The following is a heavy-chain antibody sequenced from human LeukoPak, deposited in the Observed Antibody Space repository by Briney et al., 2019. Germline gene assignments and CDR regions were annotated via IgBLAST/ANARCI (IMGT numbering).Heavy chain of an antibody. CDR1: GFSFSNYG. J-gene: IGHJ4*02. CDR2: IPHDGSNI. CDR3: AKELTYRWSLIDF. V-gene: IGHV3-30*18. Sequence: GGSLRLSCAASGFSFSNYGMHWVRQAPGKGLEWVAVIPHDGSNIYHADSVKGRFTISRDNSKNTLYLQMNSLRAADTAVYYCAKELTYRWSLIDFWGQGTLVTVSS. D-gene: IGHD1-26*01.